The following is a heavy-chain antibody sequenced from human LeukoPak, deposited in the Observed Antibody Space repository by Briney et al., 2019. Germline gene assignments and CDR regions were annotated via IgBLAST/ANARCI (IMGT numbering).Heavy chain of an antibody. CDR3: ARDMQGWQLVPSPSRLYFDY. J-gene: IGHJ4*02. CDR2: INPNSGGT. V-gene: IGHV1-2*02. CDR1: GYTFTGYY. Sequence: ASVKVSCKASGYTFTGYYMHWVRQAPGQGLEWMGWINPNSGGTNYAQKFQGRVTMTRDTSISTAYMELSSLRAEDTAVYYCARDMQGWQLVPSPSRLYFDYWGQGTLVTVSS. D-gene: IGHD6-6*01.